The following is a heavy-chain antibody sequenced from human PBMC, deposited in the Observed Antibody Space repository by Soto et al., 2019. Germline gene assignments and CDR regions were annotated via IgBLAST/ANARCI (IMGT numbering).Heavy chain of an antibody. Sequence: GGSLRLSCAASGFTFSGDWMHWVRQAAGKGLVWVSRINMDGSSTNYADSVKGRFTISRDNAKNSLYLQMNSLRAEDTAVYYCASYYYGSGEGTHDAFDIWGQGTMVTVSS. CDR2: INMDGSST. J-gene: IGHJ3*02. CDR3: ASYYYGSGEGTHDAFDI. D-gene: IGHD3-10*01. CDR1: GFTFSGDW. V-gene: IGHV3-74*01.